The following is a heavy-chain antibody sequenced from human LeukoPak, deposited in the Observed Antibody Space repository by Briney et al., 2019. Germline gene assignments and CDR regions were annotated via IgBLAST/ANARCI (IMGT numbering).Heavy chain of an antibody. CDR3: ARDRGYYYVQYYFDY. CDR1: GYTLTELP. Sequence: SCKVSGYTLTELPIHWVRQAPGKGLEWVAVISFDGSNKYYADSVKGRFTISRDNSKNTLYLQMNSLRAEDTAVYYCARDRGYYYVQYYFDYWGQGTLVTVSS. D-gene: IGHD3-10*02. CDR2: ISFDGSNK. J-gene: IGHJ4*02. V-gene: IGHV3-30*04.